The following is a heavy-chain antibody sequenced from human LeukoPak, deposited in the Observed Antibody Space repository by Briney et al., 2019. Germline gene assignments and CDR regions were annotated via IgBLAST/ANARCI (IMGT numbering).Heavy chain of an antibody. J-gene: IGHJ4*02. D-gene: IGHD4-23*01. CDR2: IWYGGSNK. Sequence: GGSLRLSCAASGFTFSSYGMHWVRQAPGKGLEWVAVIWYGGSNKYFADSVKGRFTISRDNSKNTLYLQMNSLRAEDTAVYYCAKMGSTVGPLWGQGTLVTVSS. CDR3: AKMGSTVGPL. CDR1: GFTFSSYG. V-gene: IGHV3-33*06.